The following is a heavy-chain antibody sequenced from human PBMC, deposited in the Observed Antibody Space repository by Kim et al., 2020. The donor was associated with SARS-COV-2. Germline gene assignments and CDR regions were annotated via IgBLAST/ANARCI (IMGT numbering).Heavy chain of an antibody. Sequence: GGSLRLSCAASGFTFSDYYMSWIRQAPGKGLEWVSYISSSSSYTNYADSVKGRFTISRDNAKNSLYLQMNSLRAEDTAVYYCARDGSGSPDNFDYWGQGTLVTVSS. CDR3: ARDGSGSPDNFDY. J-gene: IGHJ4*02. V-gene: IGHV3-11*06. CDR2: ISSSSSYT. CDR1: GFTFSDYY. D-gene: IGHD5-12*01.